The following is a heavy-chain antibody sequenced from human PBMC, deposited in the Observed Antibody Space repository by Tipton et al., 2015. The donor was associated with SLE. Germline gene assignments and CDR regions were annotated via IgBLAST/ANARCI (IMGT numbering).Heavy chain of an antibody. CDR2: IKQDGSEK. Sequence: SLRLSCAASGFTFSSYWMSWVRQAPGKGLEWVANIKQDGSEKYYVDSVKGRFTISRDNAKNSLYLQMNSLRAEDTAVYYCASLGATIRYFDYWGQGTLVTVSS. D-gene: IGHD5-12*01. CDR1: GFTFSSYW. V-gene: IGHV3-7*01. CDR3: ASLGATIRYFDY. J-gene: IGHJ4*02.